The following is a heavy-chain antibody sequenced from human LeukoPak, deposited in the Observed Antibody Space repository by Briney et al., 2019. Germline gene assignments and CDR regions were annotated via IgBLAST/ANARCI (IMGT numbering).Heavy chain of an antibody. CDR3: ATAPPATEGAFDI. CDR2: FDPEDGET. Sequence: ASVKVSCKVSGYTLTELSMHWVRQAPGKGLEWMGGFDPEDGETIYVQKFQGRVTMTEDTSTDTAYMELSSLRSEDTAVYYCATAPPATEGAFDIWGQGTMVTVSS. D-gene: IGHD1-26*01. V-gene: IGHV1-24*01. J-gene: IGHJ3*02. CDR1: GYTLTELS.